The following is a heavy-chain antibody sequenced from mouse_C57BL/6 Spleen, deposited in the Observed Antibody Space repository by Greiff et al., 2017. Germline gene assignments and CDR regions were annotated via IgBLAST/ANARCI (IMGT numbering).Heavy chain of an antibody. J-gene: IGHJ2*01. CDR1: GFTFSSYA. CDR2: ISDGGSYT. D-gene: IGHD4-1*01. Sequence: EVKLVESGGGLVKPGGSLKLSCAASGFTFSSYALSWVRQTPEKRLEWVATISDGGSYTYYPDNVKGRFTISRDNAKNNLYLQMSHLKSEDTAMDYCARDGDWAPYFDYWGQGTTLTVSS. V-gene: IGHV5-4*01. CDR3: ARDGDWAPYFDY.